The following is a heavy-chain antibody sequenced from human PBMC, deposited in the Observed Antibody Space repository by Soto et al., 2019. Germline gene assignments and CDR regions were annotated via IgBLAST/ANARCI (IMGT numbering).Heavy chain of an antibody. CDR2: ISYDGSDK. Sequence: QVQLVESGGGVVQPGRSLRLSCAASGFPFTSYGMHWVREGPDKGLGWVAIISYDGSDKYYAESVKGRFTISRDNSKNTLYLQMNSLRPEDTALYYCVGGQYYFDYRGQGTLVIVSS. D-gene: IGHD3-10*01. V-gene: IGHV3-30*03. CDR3: VGGQYYFDY. J-gene: IGHJ4*02. CDR1: GFPFTSYG.